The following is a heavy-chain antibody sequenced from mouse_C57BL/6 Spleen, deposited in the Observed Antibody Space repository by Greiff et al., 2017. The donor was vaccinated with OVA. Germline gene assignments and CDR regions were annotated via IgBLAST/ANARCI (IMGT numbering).Heavy chain of an antibody. CDR3: ARFLRREYYFDY. CDR1: GYTFTDYN. J-gene: IGHJ2*01. V-gene: IGHV1-18*01. Sequence: EVQLQQSGPELVKPGASVKIPCKASGYTFTDYNMDWVKQSHGKSLEWIGDITPNNGGTIYNQKFKGKATLTVDKSSSTAYMELRSLTSEDTAVYYCARFLRREYYFDYWGQGTTLTVSS. CDR2: ITPNNGGT. D-gene: IGHD2-12*01.